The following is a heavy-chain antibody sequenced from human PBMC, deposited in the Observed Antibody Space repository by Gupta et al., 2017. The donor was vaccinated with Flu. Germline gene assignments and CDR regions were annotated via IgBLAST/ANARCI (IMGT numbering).Heavy chain of an antibody. CDR1: GVSINNSY. D-gene: IGHD2-2*01. CDR3: ARAPNQYCTSTTCSPYYFDY. Sequence: QVQLQESGPGLVKPSETLSLSCTVSGVSINNSYWGWIRQPPGKGLEWIAYIYHSGTTYYNPSLKSRVTISIDTSEKQFSLRVNSVTAADTAVYYCARAPNQYCTSTTCSPYYFDYWGQGNLVTVSS. CDR2: IYHSGTT. J-gene: IGHJ4*02. V-gene: IGHV4-59*01.